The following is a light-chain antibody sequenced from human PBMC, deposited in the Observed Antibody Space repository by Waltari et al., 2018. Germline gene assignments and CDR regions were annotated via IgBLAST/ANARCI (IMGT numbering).Light chain of an antibody. J-gene: IGLJ3*02. CDR3: HSRDTISTRV. CDR2: GQN. CDR1: SLRRYY. Sequence: SSELTQDPAVSVALGQTVRITCQGDSLRRYYASLDQQRPGQAPVLVLYGQNNRPSGIPDRFSGSASGNTASLTITGTQAEDEADYYCHSRDTISTRVFGGGTRLTV. V-gene: IGLV3-19*01.